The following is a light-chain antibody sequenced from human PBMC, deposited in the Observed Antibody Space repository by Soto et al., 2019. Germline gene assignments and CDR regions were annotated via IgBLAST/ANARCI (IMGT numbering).Light chain of an antibody. CDR1: SSDVGGYNY. V-gene: IGLV2-14*03. Sequence: QSALTQPASVSGSPGQSITISCTGTSSDVGGYNYVSWYQQHPGKVPKLMIYDVSNRPSGVSNRFSGSKSGNTASLTISGLQAEDEADYYCSSYTSNSTYVFGTGTKLTVL. CDR3: SSYTSNSTYV. CDR2: DVS. J-gene: IGLJ1*01.